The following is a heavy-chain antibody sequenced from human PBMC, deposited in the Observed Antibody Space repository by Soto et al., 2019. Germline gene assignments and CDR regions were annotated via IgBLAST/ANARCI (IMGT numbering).Heavy chain of an antibody. Sequence: SETLSLTCTVSGGSISSSSYYWGWIRQPPGKGLEWIGSIYYSGSTYYNPSLKSRVTISVDTSKNQFSLKLSSVTAADTAVYYCARPILGVNWFDPWGQGTLVTVCS. CDR1: GGSISSSSYY. CDR2: IYYSGST. CDR3: ARPILGVNWFDP. J-gene: IGHJ5*02. V-gene: IGHV4-39*01. D-gene: IGHD2-8*02.